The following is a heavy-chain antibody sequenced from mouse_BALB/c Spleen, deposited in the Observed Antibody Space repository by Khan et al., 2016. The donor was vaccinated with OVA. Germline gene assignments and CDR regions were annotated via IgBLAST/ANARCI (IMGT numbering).Heavy chain of an antibody. Sequence: QVQLKQSGPGLVAPSQSLSITCTVSGFSLTDYGVSWIRQPPGKGLVWLGVIWGGGSTYYNSALTSRLSISKDNSKSQVFLKMNGLQTDDTAMYFCAKGVWSYYFALDYWGQGTSLTVSS. V-gene: IGHV2-6-5*01. CDR1: GFSLTDYG. J-gene: IGHJ4*01. CDR3: AKGVWSYYFALDY. D-gene: IGHD2-10*02. CDR2: IWGGGST.